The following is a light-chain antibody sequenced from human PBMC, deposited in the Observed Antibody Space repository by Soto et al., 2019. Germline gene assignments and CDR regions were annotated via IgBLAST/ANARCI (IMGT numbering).Light chain of an antibody. J-gene: IGLJ1*01. CDR3: NSCAGIDNQGVYV. Sequence: QSALTQPPSASGSPGQSVTISCTGTSSDVGGYNYVSWYQHHPGKAPKLIIYEVTRRPSGVPDRFSGSKSGNTASLTVSGLQAEDEADYYCNSCAGIDNQGVYVFGTGTKVTVL. CDR2: EVT. CDR1: SSDVGGYNY. V-gene: IGLV2-8*01.